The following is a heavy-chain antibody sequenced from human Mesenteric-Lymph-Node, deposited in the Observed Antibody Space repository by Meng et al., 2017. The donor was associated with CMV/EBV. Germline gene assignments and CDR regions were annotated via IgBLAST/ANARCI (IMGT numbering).Heavy chain of an antibody. D-gene: IGHD3-16*01. J-gene: IGHJ4*02. CDR1: GFSFEDYA. CDR3: ARDPWGSYFDF. Sequence: CGFSFEDYAMHWGRQAPGKGLQWVSGISWNSGGSGYVDSVKGRFTISRDNAKNSLFLQMNSLRADDTAVYYCARDPWGSYFDFWGQGTLVTVSS. CDR2: ISWNSGGS. V-gene: IGHV3-9*01.